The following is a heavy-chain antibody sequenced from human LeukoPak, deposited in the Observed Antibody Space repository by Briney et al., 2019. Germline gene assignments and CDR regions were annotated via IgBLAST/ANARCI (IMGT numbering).Heavy chain of an antibody. CDR3: AKDRSGGSSYGVDV. CDR1: GFTFDNYA. V-gene: IGHV3-9*01. D-gene: IGHD2-15*01. J-gene: IGHJ6*02. Sequence: GRSLRLSCAASGFTFDNYAMHWIRQPPGKGLEWVSGITWNSGNIGYADSVKGRFTISRDNAKNSLYLQMNSLRAEDTALYYCAKDRSGGSSYGVDVWGQGTTVTVSS. CDR2: ITWNSGNI.